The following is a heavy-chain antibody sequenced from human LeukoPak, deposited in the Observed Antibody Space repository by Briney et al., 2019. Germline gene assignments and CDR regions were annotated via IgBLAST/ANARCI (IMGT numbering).Heavy chain of an antibody. D-gene: IGHD6-19*01. CDR1: GFTFDAYA. CDR3: AVDLYSSVWYGAFDM. V-gene: IGHV3-9*01. CDR2: ISWNSGTI. J-gene: IGHJ3*02. Sequence: GRSLRLSCAASGFTFDAYAMHWVRHAPGKCLEWVSGISWNSGTIGYADSVKGRFTISRDNAKNSLYLQMNSLRAEDTALYFCAVDLYSSVWYGAFDMWGQGTMVTVST.